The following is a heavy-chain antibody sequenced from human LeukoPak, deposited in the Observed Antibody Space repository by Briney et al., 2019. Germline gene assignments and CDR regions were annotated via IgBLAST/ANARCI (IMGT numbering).Heavy chain of an antibody. J-gene: IGHJ4*02. CDR3: AKDPDGYDRSGYPDY. D-gene: IGHD3-22*01. V-gene: IGHV3-30*02. Sequence: PGGSLRLSCAATGFTFRSYGQHWVRQAPGKGLEWVAFIRYDGSNKYYADSVKGRFTISRDNSKNTLYLQMNSLRAEDTAVYYCAKDPDGYDRSGYPDYWGQGTLVTVSS. CDR2: IRYDGSNK. CDR1: GFTFRSYG.